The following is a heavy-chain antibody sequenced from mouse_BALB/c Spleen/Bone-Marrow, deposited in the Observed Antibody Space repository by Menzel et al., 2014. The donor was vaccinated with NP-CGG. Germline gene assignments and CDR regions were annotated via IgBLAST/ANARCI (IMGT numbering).Heavy chain of an antibody. CDR1: GYTFTSYW. Sequence: EVKLVESGTVLARPGASVKMSCKASGYTFTSYWMHWVKQRPRQGLEWIGAIYPGNSDTSYNQRFKGKAKLTAVTSTSTAYMELSSLTNEDSAVYYCTGHVRRYYYAMDYWGQGTSVTVSS. V-gene: IGHV1-5*01. CDR2: IYPGNSDT. D-gene: IGHD2-14*01. CDR3: TGHVRRYYYAMDY. J-gene: IGHJ4*01.